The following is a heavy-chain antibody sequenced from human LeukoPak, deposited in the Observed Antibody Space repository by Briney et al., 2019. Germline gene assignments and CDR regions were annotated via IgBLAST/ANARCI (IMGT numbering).Heavy chain of an antibody. CDR1: GFTFSRNA. D-gene: IGHD2-15*01. J-gene: IGHJ4*02. V-gene: IGHV3-30*02. Sequence: GGSLRLSCAASGFTFSRNAIHWVRQGPGKGLEWVSYIAHHGSNKYYADSVKGRFTISRDNSKRTLYLQMNSLRADDTAVYYCAKDGTWSCTDWGQGTLVTVSS. CDR2: IAHHGSNK. CDR3: AKDGTWSCTD.